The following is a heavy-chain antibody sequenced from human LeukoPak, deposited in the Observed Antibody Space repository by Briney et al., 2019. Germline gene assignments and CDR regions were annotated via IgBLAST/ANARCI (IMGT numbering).Heavy chain of an antibody. V-gene: IGHV4-34*01. CDR1: GGSFSGYY. Sequence: PSETLSLTCAVYGGSFSGYYWSWIRQPPGKGLEWIGEINHSGSTNYNPSLKSRVTISVDTSKNQFSLKLSSVTAADTAVYYCARLQRFLEWLLDAFDIWGQGTMVTVSS. J-gene: IGHJ3*02. CDR2: INHSGST. D-gene: IGHD3-3*01. CDR3: ARLQRFLEWLLDAFDI.